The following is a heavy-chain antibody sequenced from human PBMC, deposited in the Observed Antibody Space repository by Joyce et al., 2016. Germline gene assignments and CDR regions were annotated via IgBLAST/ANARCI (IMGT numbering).Heavy chain of an antibody. CDR1: GGPFSTYA. CDR2: IIPIFGTV. J-gene: IGHJ2*01. D-gene: IGHD2-15*01. Sequence: QVQLVQSGAEVKKPGSSVKVSCKASGGPFSTYAISWVRQAPGQGLEWMGGIIPIFGTVKDSQKFQGRVTVTADKSTSTAYMEVTSLRSEDTAVYYCARGYCSGGSCYGYFDLWGRGTLVTVSS. V-gene: IGHV1-69*06. CDR3: ARGYCSGGSCYGYFDL.